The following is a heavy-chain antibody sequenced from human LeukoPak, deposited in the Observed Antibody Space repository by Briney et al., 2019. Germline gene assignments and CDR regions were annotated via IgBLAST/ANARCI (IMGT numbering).Heavy chain of an antibody. CDR3: ARLLAPYQLLSAFDI. Sequence: ASVKVSCKASGGTFSSYAISWVRQAPGQGLEWMGGIIPIFGTANYAQKFQGRVTITTDEPTSTAYMELSSLRSEDTAVYYCARLLAPYQLLSAFDIWGQGTMVTVSS. J-gene: IGHJ3*02. V-gene: IGHV1-69*05. CDR2: IIPIFGTA. CDR1: GGTFSSYA. D-gene: IGHD2-2*01.